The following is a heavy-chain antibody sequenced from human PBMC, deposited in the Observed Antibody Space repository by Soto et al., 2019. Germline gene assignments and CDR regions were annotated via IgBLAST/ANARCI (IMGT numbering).Heavy chain of an antibody. J-gene: IGHJ6*04. D-gene: IGHD1-26*01. Sequence: PGVSLRLSCSASGFTFSSYAMSWVRQAPGKGLEWVSAISGSGGSTYYADSVKGRFTISRDNSKNTLYLQMNSLRAEDTAVDYCARSMLYSGRYFIYGMDGRGKGT. CDR3: ARSMLYSGRYFIYGMDG. CDR2: ISGSGGST. CDR1: GFTFSSYA. V-gene: IGHV3-23*01.